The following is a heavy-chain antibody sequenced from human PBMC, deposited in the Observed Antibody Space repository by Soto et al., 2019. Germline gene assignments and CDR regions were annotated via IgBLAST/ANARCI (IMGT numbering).Heavy chain of an antibody. J-gene: IGHJ6*02. Sequence: QVQLVQSGAEVKQPGASVKVSCKASGYTFSVYHLHWVRQAPGQGLEWMGWVYPISGGTSYAQRFEGRVTMPRDTSTNKAYIVLSRLTSDDTAVYYCVKDLQRGLDVWGQGTTVLVSS. V-gene: IGHV1-2*02. CDR3: VKDLQRGLDV. CDR1: GYTFSVYH. CDR2: VYPISGGT.